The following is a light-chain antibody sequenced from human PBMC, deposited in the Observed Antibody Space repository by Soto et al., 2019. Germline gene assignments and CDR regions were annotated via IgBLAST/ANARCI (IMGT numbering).Light chain of an antibody. V-gene: IGKV3D-15*01. Sequence: EIVVTQSPATLSVSPGERATLSCRASQSVNIYLAWYQQKPGQAPRLLIFGASYRATGIPARFSGSGSGTEFNLTISSLQSEDFAVYFCQQYDDWLRLTFGGGTKVDIK. CDR1: QSVNIY. CDR2: GAS. CDR3: QQYDDWLRLT. J-gene: IGKJ4*01.